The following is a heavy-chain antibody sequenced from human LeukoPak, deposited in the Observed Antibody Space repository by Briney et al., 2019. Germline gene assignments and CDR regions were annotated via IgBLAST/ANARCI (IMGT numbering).Heavy chain of an antibody. CDR2: ISSSSSYI. Sequence: GGSLRLSCAASGFIFSTYSMNWVRQAPGKGLEWVSSISSSSSYIYYADSVKGRLTISRDNAKNSLYLQMNSLRAEDTAVYYCATDCIRAATKAIDYWGQGTLVTVSS. J-gene: IGHJ4*02. CDR3: ATDCIRAATKAIDY. V-gene: IGHV3-21*01. CDR1: GFIFSTYS. D-gene: IGHD3-10*01.